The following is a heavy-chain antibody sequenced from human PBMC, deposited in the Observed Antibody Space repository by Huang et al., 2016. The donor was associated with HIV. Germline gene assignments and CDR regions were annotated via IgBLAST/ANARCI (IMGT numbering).Heavy chain of an antibody. CDR1: GFKFSSYW. D-gene: IGHD2-15*01. Sequence: EEHLVESGGGLVQHGGYLRLSCEDSGFKFSSYWMQGVRQAPGKGLMGVSRIKSDGRTTDYADSVKGRFTISRDNAKNTLYLQMSSLTAEDTAIYCCARAGGFEIWGQGTVVTVSS. CDR2: IKSDGRTT. CDR3: ARAGGFEI. V-gene: IGHV3-74*01. J-gene: IGHJ3*02.